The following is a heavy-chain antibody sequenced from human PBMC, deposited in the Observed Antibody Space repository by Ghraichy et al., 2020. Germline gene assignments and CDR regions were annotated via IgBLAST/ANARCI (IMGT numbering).Heavy chain of an antibody. J-gene: IGHJ4*02. D-gene: IGHD5-12*01. V-gene: IGHV3-21*01. Sequence: GGSLRLSCAASGFTFSSYSMNWVRQAPGKGLEWVSSISSSSSYIYYADSVKGRFTISRDNAKNSLYLQMNSLRAEDTAVYYCARDHSIRPRGYSGYDWPPLGYWGQGTLVSVSS. CDR1: GFTFSSYS. CDR2: ISSSSSYI. CDR3: ARDHSIRPRGYSGYDWPPLGY.